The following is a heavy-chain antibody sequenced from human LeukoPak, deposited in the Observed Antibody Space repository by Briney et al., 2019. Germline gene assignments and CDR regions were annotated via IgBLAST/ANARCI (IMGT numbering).Heavy chain of an antibody. Sequence: GGSLRLSCAASGFTFSSYAMSWVRQAPGKGLEWVGLIRDSGEAFYADFARGRFAISRDESENTLYLQMNSLRVEDTAVYFCARDRAANQDWVEFDPWGQGTLVIVSS. CDR3: ARDRAANQDWVEFDP. J-gene: IGHJ5*02. V-gene: IGHV3-23*01. CDR2: IRDSGEA. D-gene: IGHD3/OR15-3a*01. CDR1: GFTFSSYA.